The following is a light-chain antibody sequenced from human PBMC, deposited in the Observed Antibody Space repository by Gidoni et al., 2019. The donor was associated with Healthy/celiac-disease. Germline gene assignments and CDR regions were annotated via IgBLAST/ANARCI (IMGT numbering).Light chain of an antibody. CDR1: QSVSSSD. J-gene: IGKJ1*01. CDR3: QQYGSSPVT. CDR2: GAS. V-gene: IGKV3-20*01. Sequence: EIVLTQSPGTLSLSPGERATLACRASQSVSSSDLAWYQQKPGQAPRLLIYGASSRATGIPDRFSGSGSGTDFTLTISRLEPEDFAVYYWQQYGSSPVTFGQGTKVEIK.